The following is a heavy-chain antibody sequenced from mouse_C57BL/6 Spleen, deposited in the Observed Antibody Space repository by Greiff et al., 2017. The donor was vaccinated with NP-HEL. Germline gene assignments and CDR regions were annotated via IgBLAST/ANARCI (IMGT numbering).Heavy chain of an antibody. J-gene: IGHJ2*01. CDR3: VRRGVFDY. V-gene: IGHV1-69*01. CDR1: GYTFTSYW. Sequence: QVQLQQSGAELVMPGASVKLSCKASGYTFTSYWMHWVKQRPGQGLEWIGEIDPSDSYTNYNQKFKGKSTLTVDKSSSTAYMQLSSLTSEDSAVYYCVRRGVFDYWGQGTTLTVSS. CDR2: IDPSDSYT.